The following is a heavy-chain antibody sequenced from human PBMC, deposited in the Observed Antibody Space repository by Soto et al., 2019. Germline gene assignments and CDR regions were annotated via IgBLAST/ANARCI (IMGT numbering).Heavy chain of an antibody. CDR3: ARDFYPVAYFFDY. CDR2: VSGYNDKT. V-gene: IGHV1-18*04. CDR1: GYTFTNHG. Sequence: QVQLVQSGPELKKPGASVKVSCKASGYTFTNHGISWVRQAPGQGPEWVGWVSGYNDKTKSAQKFKGRVTMTTDTSTSTAYMELRSLRSDDTAVYYCARDFYPVAYFFDYWGQGTLVTVSS. J-gene: IGHJ4*02. D-gene: IGHD2-21*01.